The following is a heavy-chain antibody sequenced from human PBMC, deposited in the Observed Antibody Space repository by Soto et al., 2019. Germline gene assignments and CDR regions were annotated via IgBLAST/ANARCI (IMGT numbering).Heavy chain of an antibody. J-gene: IGHJ4*02. CDR2: ISGSGGST. CDR1: GFTFSSYA. V-gene: IGHV3-23*01. Sequence: PWGSLRLCCAASGFTFSSYAMSWVRQAPGKGLEWVSAISGSGGSTYYADSVKGRFTISRDNSKNTLYLQMNSLRAEDTAVYYCAKDFGKAAAGSTPYPSYFDYWGQGTLVTVSS. CDR3: AKDFGKAAAGSTPYPSYFDY. D-gene: IGHD6-13*01.